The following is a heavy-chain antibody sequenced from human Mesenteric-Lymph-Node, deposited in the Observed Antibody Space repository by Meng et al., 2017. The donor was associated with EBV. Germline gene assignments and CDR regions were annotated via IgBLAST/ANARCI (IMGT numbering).Heavy chain of an antibody. J-gene: IGHJ4*02. CDR3: ARDRGDASGFDY. Sequence: QVQLGQSGAEVKKPGASVTVSCKASGYRFTAYYMQWVRQAPGQGLEWMGVINPSDGTTTYAQKFQGRVTMTWDTSTNTLYMVLSSLRSDDMAVYFCARDRGDASGFDYWGQGTLVTVSS. CDR1: GYRFTAYY. D-gene: IGHD1-26*01. CDR2: INPSDGTT. V-gene: IGHV1-46*01.